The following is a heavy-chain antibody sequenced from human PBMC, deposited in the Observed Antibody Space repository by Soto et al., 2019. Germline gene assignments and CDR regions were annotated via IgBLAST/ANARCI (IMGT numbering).Heavy chain of an antibody. CDR1: GFTFSSYA. D-gene: IGHD7-27*01. CDR2: ISGSGGST. V-gene: IGHV3-23*01. J-gene: IGHJ3*02. CDR3: AKDSLTVTGNHEAFAI. Sequence: PGGSLRLSCAASGFTFSSYAMSWVRQAPGKGLEWVSAISGSGGSTYYADSVKGRFTISRDNSKNTLYLQMNSLRAEDTAVYYCAKDSLTVTGNHEAFAIWGQGTMVTV.